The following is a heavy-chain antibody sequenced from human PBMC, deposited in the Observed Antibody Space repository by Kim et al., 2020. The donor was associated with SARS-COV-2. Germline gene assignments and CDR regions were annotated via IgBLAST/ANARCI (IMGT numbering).Heavy chain of an antibody. Sequence: GGSLRLSCAASGFTFSNAWMSWVRQAPGKGLEWVGRIKSKTDGGTTDYAAPVKGRFTIARDDSKNTLYLQMNSLKTEDTAVYYCTTDLGYCSSTSCYYGASSSWSFDYWGQGTLVTVSS. J-gene: IGHJ4*02. CDR1: GFTFSNAW. CDR2: IKSKTDGGTT. CDR3: TTDLGYCSSTSCYYGASSSWSFDY. V-gene: IGHV3-15*01. D-gene: IGHD2-2*01.